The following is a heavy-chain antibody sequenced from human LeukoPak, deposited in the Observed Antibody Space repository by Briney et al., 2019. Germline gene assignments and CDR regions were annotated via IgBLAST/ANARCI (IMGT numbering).Heavy chain of an antibody. V-gene: IGHV4-39*01. CDR2: IDYSGST. CDR3: ARHCSGNSCFGY. D-gene: IGHD2-15*01. CDR1: GGSISSSSYY. J-gene: IGHJ4*02. Sequence: SETLSLTCTVSGGSISSSSYYWGWIRQPPGKGLEWIGSIDYSGSTYYNPSLKSRVTISVDTSKNQFSLKLSSVTAADTAVYYCARHCSGNSCFGYWGQGTQVTVSS.